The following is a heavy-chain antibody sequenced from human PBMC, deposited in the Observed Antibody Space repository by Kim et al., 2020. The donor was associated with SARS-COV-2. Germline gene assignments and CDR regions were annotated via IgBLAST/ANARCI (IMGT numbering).Heavy chain of an antibody. J-gene: IGHJ6*02. CDR3: ARDDILTGYYRVMDV. Sequence: SFQGHVTISADKSISTAYLQWSSLKASDTAMYYCARDDILTGYYRVMDVWGQGTTVTVSS. V-gene: IGHV5-10-1*01. D-gene: IGHD3-9*01.